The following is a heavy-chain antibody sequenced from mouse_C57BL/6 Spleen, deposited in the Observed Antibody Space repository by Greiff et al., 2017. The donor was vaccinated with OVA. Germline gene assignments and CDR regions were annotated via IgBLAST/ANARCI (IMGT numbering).Heavy chain of an antibody. D-gene: IGHD1-1*01. J-gene: IGHJ2*01. Sequence: VQRVESGPELVKPGASVKISCKASGYSFTSYYIHWVKQRPGQGLEWIGWIYPGSGNTKYNEKFKGKATLTADTASSTAYMQLSSLTSEDSAVYYCARVDYGSSLDYWGQGTTLTVSS. CDR1: GYSFTSYY. CDR3: ARVDYGSSLDY. CDR2: IYPGSGNT. V-gene: IGHV1-66*01.